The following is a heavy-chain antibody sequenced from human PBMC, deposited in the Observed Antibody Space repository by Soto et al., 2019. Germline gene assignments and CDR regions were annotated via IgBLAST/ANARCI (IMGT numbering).Heavy chain of an antibody. V-gene: IGHV6-1*01. Sequence: TLSLTCAISGDSVSSKSAAWNWIRQSPSRGLEWLGRTYYRSKWYIEYAVSVKSRITINPDTSKNLFSLQLNSVTPDDTAMYYCARTQSVYDYWGQGTQVTVSS. J-gene: IGHJ4*02. CDR3: ARTQSVYDY. CDR2: TYYRSKWYI. CDR1: GDSVSSKSAA.